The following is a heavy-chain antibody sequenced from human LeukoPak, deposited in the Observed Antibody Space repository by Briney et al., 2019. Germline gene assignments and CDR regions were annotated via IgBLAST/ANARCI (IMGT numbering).Heavy chain of an antibody. CDR2: IYSSGST. D-gene: IGHD2/OR15-2a*01. CDR3: ASPHEGSTTSPLDY. CDR1: GGSISSSSFD. V-gene: IGHV4-39*01. J-gene: IGHJ4*02. Sequence: SETLSLTCTVSGGSISSSSFDWGWIRQPPGKELQCIGIIYSSGSTSYNPSLKSRVTISLDASKNQFSLKLSSVTAADTAVYYCASPHEGSTTSPLDYWGQGTLVTVSS.